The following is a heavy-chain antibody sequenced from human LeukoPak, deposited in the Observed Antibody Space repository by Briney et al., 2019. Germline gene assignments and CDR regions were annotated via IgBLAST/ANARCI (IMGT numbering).Heavy chain of an antibody. J-gene: IGHJ3*02. V-gene: IGHV4-59*08. CDR3: ARLPGVSYDAFDI. CDR1: GDSISSFY. Sequence: PSETLSLTCSVSGDSISSFYWNWIRQSPGKGLEWIGNIHYSGSSSCNPSLKSRVTISIDTSRKQFFLKLSSVTAADTAVYYCARLPGVSYDAFDIWGQGTMVTVSS. CDR2: IHYSGSS. D-gene: IGHD5/OR15-5a*01.